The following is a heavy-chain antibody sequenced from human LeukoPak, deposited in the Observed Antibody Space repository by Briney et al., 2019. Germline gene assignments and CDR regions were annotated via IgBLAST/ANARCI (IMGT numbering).Heavy chain of an antibody. J-gene: IGHJ4*02. V-gene: IGHV1-8*01. CDR1: GFSFTSYD. Sequence: ASVKVSCKTSGFSFTSYDINWVRQASGQGLEWMGGMNPRTGNADYAEKFQGRVTMTSNTSITTAYMELSSLKSDDTAVYYCARWWDLRNFDFWGQGTLVTVSS. CDR2: MNPRTGNA. D-gene: IGHD1-26*01. CDR3: ARWWDLRNFDF.